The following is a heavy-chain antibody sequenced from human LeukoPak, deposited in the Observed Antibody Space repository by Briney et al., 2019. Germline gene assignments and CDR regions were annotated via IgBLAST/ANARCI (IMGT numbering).Heavy chain of an antibody. V-gene: IGHV3-7*01. CDR2: INQDGSEK. D-gene: IGHD3-10*01. CDR1: GFTFSSYA. CDR3: ATRGERCFEY. Sequence: PGRSLRLSCAASGFTFSSYAMHWVRQAPGKGLELVANINQDGSEKYFVDSVKGRFTMSRDNAKNSLFLQMDSLRAEDTAVYYCATRGERCFEYWGQGTLVTVSS. J-gene: IGHJ4*02.